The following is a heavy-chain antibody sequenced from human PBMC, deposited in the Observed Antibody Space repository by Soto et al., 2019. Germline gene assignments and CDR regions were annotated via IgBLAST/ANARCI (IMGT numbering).Heavy chain of an antibody. CDR3: AREYYYGSGSFGY. CDR2: IYYSGST. J-gene: IGHJ4*02. CDR1: GGSISSGGYY. V-gene: IGHV4-31*03. D-gene: IGHD3-10*01. Sequence: QVQLQESGPGLVKPSQTLSLTCTVSGGSISSGGYYWSWIRQHPGKGLEWIGYIYYSGSTYYNPSLKSRGTLSVDTSKNQFSLKLSSVTAADTAVYDCAREYYYGSGSFGYWGQGTLVTVSS.